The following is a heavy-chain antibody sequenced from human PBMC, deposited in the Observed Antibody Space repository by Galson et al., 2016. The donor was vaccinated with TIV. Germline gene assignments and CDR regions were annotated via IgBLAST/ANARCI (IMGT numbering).Heavy chain of an antibody. Sequence: GSLRLSCAASGFTFYNYAMSWVRQAPGKGLEWVAVVTGRSASRNYADSVTGRFTISRDNSRNTVSLQMNSLRVDDTAVYYCAKTTPPPGYSGPGNDAFDIWGQGTTVTVSS. V-gene: IGHV3-23*01. J-gene: IGHJ3*02. D-gene: IGHD5-12*01. CDR1: GFTFYNYA. CDR2: VTGRSASR. CDR3: AKTTPPPGYSGPGNDAFDI.